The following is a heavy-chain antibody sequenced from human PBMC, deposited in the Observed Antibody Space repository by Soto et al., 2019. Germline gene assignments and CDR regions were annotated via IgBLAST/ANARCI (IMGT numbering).Heavy chain of an antibody. D-gene: IGHD1-1*01. V-gene: IGHV3-48*03. Sequence: EVQLVESGGGLVQPGGSLRLSCAASGFTFSSYEMNWVRQAPGKGLEWVSYISSSGSTIYYADSVKGRFTISRDNAKNSLYLQMNSLRAEDTAVYYCARGFRKTGYFYLWGRGTLVTVSS. CDR1: GFTFSSYE. J-gene: IGHJ2*01. CDR2: ISSSGSTI. CDR3: ARGFRKTGYFYL.